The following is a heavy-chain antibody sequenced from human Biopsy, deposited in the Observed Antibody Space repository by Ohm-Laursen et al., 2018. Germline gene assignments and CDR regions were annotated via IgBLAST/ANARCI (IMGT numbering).Heavy chain of an antibody. V-gene: IGHV4-31*01. Sequence: PSDTLSLTCTVSGVSINGGRYYWNWIRHHPGKGLEWIGNIFYSANTYYNPSLMSLVSISADTSKNQVSLRLNSVTAADTAVYYCTRVRTFGGVIGGYYFDSWGQGILVTVSS. CDR1: GVSINGGRYY. D-gene: IGHD3-16*02. J-gene: IGHJ4*02. CDR2: IFYSANT. CDR3: TRVRTFGGVIGGYYFDS.